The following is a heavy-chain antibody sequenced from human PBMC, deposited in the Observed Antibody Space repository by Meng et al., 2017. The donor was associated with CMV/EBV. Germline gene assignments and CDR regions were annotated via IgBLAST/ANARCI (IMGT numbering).Heavy chain of an antibody. D-gene: IGHD6-13*01. CDR3: ARGGIAAAGLH. CDR1: GGSISSSSYY. CDR2: IYYSGST. Sequence: QVQLQESGPGLVKPSETLSPTCTVSGGSISSSSYYWGWIRQPPGKGLEWIGSIYYSGSTYYNPSLKSRVTISVDTSKNQFSLKLSSVTAADTAVYYCARGGIAAAGLHWGQGTLVTVSS. V-gene: IGHV4-39*07. J-gene: IGHJ4*02.